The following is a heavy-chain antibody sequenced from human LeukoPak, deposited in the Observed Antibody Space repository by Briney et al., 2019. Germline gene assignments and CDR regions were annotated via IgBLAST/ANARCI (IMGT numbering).Heavy chain of an antibody. CDR1: GGSISSYY. CDR3: ARGGYCSGGSCYYDY. CDR2: IYYSGST. Sequence: SETLSLTCTVSGGSISSYYWSWIRQPPGKGLEWIGYIYYSGSTNYNPSLKSRVTISVDTSKNQFSLKLSSVTAADTAVYYCARGGYCSGGSCYYDYWGQGTLVTVSS. V-gene: IGHV4-59*08. D-gene: IGHD2-15*01. J-gene: IGHJ4*02.